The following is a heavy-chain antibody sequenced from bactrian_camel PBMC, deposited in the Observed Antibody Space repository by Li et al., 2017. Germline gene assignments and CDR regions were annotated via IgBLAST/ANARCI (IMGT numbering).Heavy chain of an antibody. Sequence: DVQLVESGGGSVQAGGSLRLSCTVSGYTYNRNCMAWFRQAPGKEREGVARIATGSGNTYYADSVKGRFTISQDNAKNTVYLQMNSLKPEDTAMYYCAEGRGSRGEHCYSLNYWGQGTQVTVS. CDR1: GYTYNRNC. J-gene: IGHJ4*01. CDR2: IATGSGNT. D-gene: IGHD6*01. V-gene: IGHV3S40*01. CDR3: AEGRGSRGEHCYSLNY.